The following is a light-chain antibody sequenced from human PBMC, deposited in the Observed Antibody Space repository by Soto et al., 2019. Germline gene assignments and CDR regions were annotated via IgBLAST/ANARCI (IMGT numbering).Light chain of an antibody. J-gene: IGKJ5*01. CDR1: QTVSRN. Sequence: EFVMKKSPTTLSVSPGERATLSCRASQTVSRNLAWYQQRPGQAPRLLIYDISNRATGVPARFSGSGSETEFTLTIRSLQSEDFAVYFCQQYNNWPSFGQGTRLEIK. V-gene: IGKV3-15*01. CDR3: QQYNNWPS. CDR2: DIS.